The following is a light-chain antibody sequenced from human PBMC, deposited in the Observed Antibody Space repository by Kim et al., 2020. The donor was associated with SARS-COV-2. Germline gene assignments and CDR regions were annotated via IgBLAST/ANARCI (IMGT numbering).Light chain of an antibody. Sequence: DIVMTQSPDSLAVSLGERATINCKSSQSILYSSNNKNYVAWYQQKPGQPPKLLIYWASTRESGVPDRFSGSGSGTDFTLTISSPQAEDVAVYYCHQYYSIPPYPFGGGTKVDIK. CDR1: QSILYSSNNKNY. J-gene: IGKJ4*01. CDR2: WAS. V-gene: IGKV4-1*01. CDR3: HQYYSIPPYP.